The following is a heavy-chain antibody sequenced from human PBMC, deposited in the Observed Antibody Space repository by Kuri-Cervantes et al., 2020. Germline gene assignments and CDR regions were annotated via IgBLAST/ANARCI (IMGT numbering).Heavy chain of an antibody. D-gene: IGHD3-10*01. CDR2: IYHSGST. J-gene: IGHJ6*03. Sequence: GSLRLSCAVSGYSISSGYYWGWIRQPPGKGLEWIGSIYHSGSTYYTPSLESRVTISVDTSKNQFSLELSSVTAADTAVYYCARGRAVRGVITPSSYYYMDVWGKGTTVTVSS. CDR3: ARGRAVRGVITPSSYYYMDV. V-gene: IGHV4-38-2*01. CDR1: GYSISSGYY.